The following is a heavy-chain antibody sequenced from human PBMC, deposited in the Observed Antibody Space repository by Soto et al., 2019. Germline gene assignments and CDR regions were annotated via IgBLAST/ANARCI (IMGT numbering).Heavy chain of an antibody. D-gene: IGHD2-8*01. CDR1: GGSISSGGYY. J-gene: IGHJ4*02. V-gene: IGHV4-31*03. CDR2: IYYSGST. Sequence: SETLSLTCTVSGGSISSGGYYWSWIRQHPGKGLEWIGYIYYSGSTNYNPSLKSRVTISVDTSKNQFSLKLSSVTAADTAVYYCAIRQNCTNGVFSSFDYWGQGTLVTVSS. CDR3: AIRQNCTNGVFSSFDY.